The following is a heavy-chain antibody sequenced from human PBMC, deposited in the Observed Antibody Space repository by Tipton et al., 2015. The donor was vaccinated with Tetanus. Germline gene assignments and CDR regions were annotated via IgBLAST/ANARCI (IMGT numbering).Heavy chain of an antibody. V-gene: IGHV4-39*01. J-gene: IGHJ3*02. D-gene: IGHD5-24*01. Sequence: TLSLTCTVPGGSISSSSYYWGWIRQPPGKGLEWIGSIYYSGSTYYNPSLKSRVTISVDTSKNQFSLKLSSVTAADTAVYYCARRRDGSRGDAFDIWGQGTMVTVSS. CDR1: GGSISSSSYY. CDR2: IYYSGST. CDR3: ARRRDGSRGDAFDI.